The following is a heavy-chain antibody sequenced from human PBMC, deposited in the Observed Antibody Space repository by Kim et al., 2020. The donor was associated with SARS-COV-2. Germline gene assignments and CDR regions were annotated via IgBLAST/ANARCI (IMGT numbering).Heavy chain of an antibody. CDR2: ISYDGSNK. CDR1: GFTFSSYA. J-gene: IGHJ6*01. V-gene: IGHV3-30*04. Sequence: GGSLRLSCAASGFTFSSYAMHWVRQAPGKGLEWVAVISYDGSNKYYVDSVKGRFTIYSDNSKNTLYLQMNSLRAEDTAVYYCARLAAAGTWAKKNYYSY. D-gene: IGHD6-13*01. CDR3: ARLAAAGTWAKKNYYSY.